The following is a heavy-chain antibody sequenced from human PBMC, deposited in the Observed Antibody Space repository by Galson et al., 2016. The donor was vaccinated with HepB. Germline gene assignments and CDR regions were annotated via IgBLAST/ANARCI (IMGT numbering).Heavy chain of an antibody. V-gene: IGHV3-33*05. CDR1: GFTFSSYG. D-gene: IGHD2-8*01. Sequence: SLRLFCAASGFTFSSYGMHWVRQAPGKGLESVAATSFDGSDNHYADSVKGRFTISRDNYKDTLYLQMTRLRVEDTAVYYCARGETRGVSPFDSWGRGTLVTVSS. J-gene: IGHJ4*02. CDR3: ARGETRGVSPFDS. CDR2: TSFDGSDN.